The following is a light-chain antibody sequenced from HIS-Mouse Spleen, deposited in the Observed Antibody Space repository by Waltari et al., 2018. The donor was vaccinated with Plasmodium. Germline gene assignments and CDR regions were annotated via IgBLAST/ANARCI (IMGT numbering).Light chain of an antibody. J-gene: IGKJ3*01. V-gene: IGKV3-15*01. CDR1: QSVSSY. Sequence: EIVMTQPPATLSVSPGERATLSCRASQSVSSYLAWYQQKPGQAPRLLIYGASTRATGIPARFSGSGSGTEFTLTISSLQSEDFAVYYCQQYNNWSFTFGPGTKVDIK. CDR3: QQYNNWSFT. CDR2: GAS.